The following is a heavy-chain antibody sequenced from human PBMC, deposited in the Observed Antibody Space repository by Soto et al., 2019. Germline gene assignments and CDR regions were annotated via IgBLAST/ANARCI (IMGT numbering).Heavy chain of an antibody. J-gene: IGHJ4*02. D-gene: IGHD1-1*01. Sequence: QVQFVQSGTEVKKPGASVKVSCEAFGYTFSNYAVHWVRQAPGQTLEWVGWISGGNDNKEYSQKYQDRVTISKDTSARTVYMEMRSLRSEDTAVYYCARGGVWSWIDRFFDYWGQGTVVTVSS. V-gene: IGHV1-3*01. CDR1: GYTFSNYA. CDR2: ISGGNDNK. CDR3: ARGGVWSWIDRFFDY.